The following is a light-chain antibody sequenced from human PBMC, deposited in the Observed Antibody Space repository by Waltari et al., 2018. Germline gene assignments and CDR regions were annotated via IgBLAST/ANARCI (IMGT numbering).Light chain of an antibody. CDR1: QSISSY. CDR3: QQSYSTPVS. Sequence: DIQMTQSPSSLSASVGDRVTILCRASQSISSYLNWYQQKPGKVPKLLIYAASSLQSGVPSRFSGSGAGTDFTLTISSLQPEDFATYYCQQSYSTPVSFGQGTKLAIK. V-gene: IGKV1-39*01. CDR2: AAS. J-gene: IGKJ2*01.